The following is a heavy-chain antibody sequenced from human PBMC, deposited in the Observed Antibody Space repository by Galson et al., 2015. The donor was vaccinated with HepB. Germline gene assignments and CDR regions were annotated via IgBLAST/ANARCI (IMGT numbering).Heavy chain of an antibody. Sequence: SLRLSCAASGFTFSSYAMSWVRQAPGKGLEWVSAISGSGGSTYYADSVKGRFTISRDNSKNTLYLQMNSLRAEDTAVYYCAKSGGFRNRGGLPYYFDYWGQGTLVTVSS. D-gene: IGHD3-10*01. J-gene: IGHJ4*02. CDR1: GFTFSSYA. CDR2: ISGSGGST. V-gene: IGHV3-23*01. CDR3: AKSGGFRNRGGLPYYFDY.